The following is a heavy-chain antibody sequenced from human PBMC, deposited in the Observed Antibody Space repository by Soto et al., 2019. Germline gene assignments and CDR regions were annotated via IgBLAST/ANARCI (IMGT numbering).Heavy chain of an antibody. Sequence: PSETLSLTCAVYGGSFSGYYWSWIRQPPGKGLEWIGEINHSRSTNYNPSLKNRVTISVNTSKNQLSLKQRSVTAADTAVYYYERHKRFLDRKNYYYYGMDVWGQGTTVTVSS. J-gene: IGHJ6*02. CDR2: INHSRST. CDR3: ERHKRFLDRKNYYYYGMDV. CDR1: GGSFSGYY. D-gene: IGHD3-3*01. V-gene: IGHV4-34*01.